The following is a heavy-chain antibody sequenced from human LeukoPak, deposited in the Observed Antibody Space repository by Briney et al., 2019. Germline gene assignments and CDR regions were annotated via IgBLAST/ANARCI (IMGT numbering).Heavy chain of an antibody. CDR3: ARSRGCSSMTCYVDY. Sequence: NASETLSLTCAVSGYSISSGYYWGWIRQPPGKGLEWIGSIYHSGSTYYNPSLKSRVTISVDTSKNQFSLKLTSVTAADTAVYYCARSRGCSSMTCYVDYWGQGTLVTVSS. V-gene: IGHV4-38-2*01. CDR2: IYHSGST. J-gene: IGHJ4*02. D-gene: IGHD2-2*01. CDR1: GYSISSGYY.